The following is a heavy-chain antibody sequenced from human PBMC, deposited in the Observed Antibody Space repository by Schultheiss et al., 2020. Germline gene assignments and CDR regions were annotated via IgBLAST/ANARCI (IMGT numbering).Heavy chain of an antibody. J-gene: IGHJ4*02. CDR1: GGSVSSGSYY. D-gene: IGHD3-22*01. Sequence: SETLSLTCTVSGGSVSSGSYYWSWIRQPAGKGLEWIGRIYTSGSTNYNPSLKSRVTMSVDTSKNQLSLKLTSVSAADTAVYYCAAPSAGNGYYSFDYWGQGSLVTVSS. V-gene: IGHV4-61*10. CDR2: IYTSGST. CDR3: AAPSAGNGYYSFDY.